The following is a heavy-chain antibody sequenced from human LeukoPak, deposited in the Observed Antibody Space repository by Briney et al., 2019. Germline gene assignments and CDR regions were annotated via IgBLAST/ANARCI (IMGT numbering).Heavy chain of an antibody. CDR3: ARVGGSMVRGPYFDY. CDR1: GFTFSSYS. D-gene: IGHD3-10*01. CDR2: ISSSSSTI. J-gene: IGHJ4*02. V-gene: IGHV3-48*01. Sequence: PGGSLRLSCVASGFTFSSYSMNWVRQAPGKGLEWVSYISSSSSTIYYADSVKGRFTISRDNAKNSLYLQMNSLRAEDTAVYYCARVGGSMVRGPYFDYWGQGTLVTVSS.